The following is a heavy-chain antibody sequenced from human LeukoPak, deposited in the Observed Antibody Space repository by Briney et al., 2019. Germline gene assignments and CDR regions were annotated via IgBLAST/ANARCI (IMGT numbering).Heavy chain of an antibody. CDR1: GGSISSYY. J-gene: IGHJ3*02. CDR2: IYYSGST. V-gene: IGHV4-59*08. D-gene: IGHD2-15*01. CDR3: ARRYCSGGSCYSGAFDI. Sequence: SETLSLTCTVSGGSISSYYWSWIRQPPGKGLEWIGYIYYSGSTNYNPSLKSRVTISVDTSKNQFSLKLSSVTAADTAVYYCARRYCSGGSCYSGAFDIWGQGTMVTVSS.